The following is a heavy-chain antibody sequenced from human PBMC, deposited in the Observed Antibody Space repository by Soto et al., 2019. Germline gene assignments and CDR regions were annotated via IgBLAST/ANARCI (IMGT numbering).Heavy chain of an antibody. D-gene: IGHD3-16*01. CDR1: GFIFSDYY. Sequence: GGSLRLSCAASGFIFSDYYMSWIRQAAGKGLELVSFVHGGGSTSYADSVKGRFTISRDNSKNTLYLQMDSLRAEDTAIYYCAGRLTTAASLDYWGRGTLVTVSS. CDR3: AGRLTTAASLDY. V-gene: IGHV3-53*01. J-gene: IGHJ4*02. CDR2: VHGGGST.